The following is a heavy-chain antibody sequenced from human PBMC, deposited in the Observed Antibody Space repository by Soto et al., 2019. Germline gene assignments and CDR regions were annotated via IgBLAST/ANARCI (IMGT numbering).Heavy chain of an antibody. Sequence: VASVKVSCKASGYTFTSYYMHWVRQAPGQGLEWMGIINPSGGSTSYAQKFQGRVTMTRDTSTSTVYMELSSLRSEDTAVYYCAHSSSSQNWFDPWGQGTMVTVYS. J-gene: IGHJ5*02. CDR2: INPSGGST. CDR3: AHSSSSQNWFDP. V-gene: IGHV1-46*01. D-gene: IGHD6-6*01. CDR1: GYTFTSYY.